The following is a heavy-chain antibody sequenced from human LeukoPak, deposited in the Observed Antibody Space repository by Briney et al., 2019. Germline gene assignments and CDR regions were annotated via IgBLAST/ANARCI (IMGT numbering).Heavy chain of an antibody. V-gene: IGHV4-39*01. D-gene: IGHD4-17*01. J-gene: IGHJ4*02. CDR1: GDSITSRTYY. Sequence: PSETLSLTCTVSGDSITSRTYYWGWIRQPPGKGLEWIVSIFYSGGTYYNPSLKSRVAISVDTAKNQFSLKLSSVTAADTAVYYCARGSEEMTTVTEHPKSCYFDYWGQGILVTVSS. CDR3: ARGSEEMTTVTEHPKSCYFDY. CDR2: IFYSGGT.